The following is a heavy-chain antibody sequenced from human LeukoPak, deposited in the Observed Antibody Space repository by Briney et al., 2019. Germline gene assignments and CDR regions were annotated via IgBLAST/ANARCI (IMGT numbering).Heavy chain of an antibody. CDR2: ISSSSNHI. D-gene: IGHD3-16*01. J-gene: IGHJ4*02. Sequence: GGSLRLSCTASGFTFSSYSMNWVRQAPGKGLEWISSISSSSNHIYYADSVKGRFTISRDNAKNSLYLQMNSPRAEDTAVYYCARDYTRYNYFDDWGQGTLVTVSS. V-gene: IGHV3-21*06. CDR1: GFTFSSYS. CDR3: ARDYTRYNYFDD.